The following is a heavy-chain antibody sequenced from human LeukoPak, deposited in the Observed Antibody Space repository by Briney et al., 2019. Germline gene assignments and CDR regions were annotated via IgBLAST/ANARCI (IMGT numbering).Heavy chain of an antibody. CDR3: AKDRSYYDFWSGAQDY. V-gene: IGHV3-7*01. D-gene: IGHD3-3*01. J-gene: IGHJ4*02. CDR2: INQDGSEK. CDR1: GFTFSTYW. Sequence: GGSLRLSCAASGFTFSTYWMSWVRQAPGKGLEWVANINQDGSEKYYVDSVKGRFTISRDNAKNSLYLQMNSLRAEDTAVYYCAKDRSYYDFWSGAQDYWGQGTLVTVSS.